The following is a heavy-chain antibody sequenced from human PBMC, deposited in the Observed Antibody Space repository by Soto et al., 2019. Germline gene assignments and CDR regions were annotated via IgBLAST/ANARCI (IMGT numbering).Heavy chain of an antibody. CDR2: IKSKTDGGTT. CDR3: NTGMPYYNGAASDRPDY. Sequence: GGSLRLSCAASGFTFSNAWMSWVRQAPGKGLEWVGRIKSKTDGGTTDYAAPVKGRFTISRDDLKNTLYLQMNSLKTEDTAVYYYNTGMPYYNGAASDRPDYWGQGTLVTVSS. CDR1: GFTFSNAW. V-gene: IGHV3-15*01. J-gene: IGHJ4*02. D-gene: IGHD3-10*01.